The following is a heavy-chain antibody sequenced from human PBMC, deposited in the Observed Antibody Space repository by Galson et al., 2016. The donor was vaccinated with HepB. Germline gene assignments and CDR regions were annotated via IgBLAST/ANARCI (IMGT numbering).Heavy chain of an antibody. Sequence: SVKVSCKASGYTFTSRGISWVRQAPGQRLEWMGWISAYDGHTNYGQKLQDRLTMTTDTSTSTAYMELRSLRSDDTAVYYCARDQAPLPGDYWGQGTLVTVS. CDR3: ARDQAPLPGDY. CDR1: GYTFTSRG. CDR2: ISAYDGHT. D-gene: IGHD2-15*01. J-gene: IGHJ4*02. V-gene: IGHV1-18*01.